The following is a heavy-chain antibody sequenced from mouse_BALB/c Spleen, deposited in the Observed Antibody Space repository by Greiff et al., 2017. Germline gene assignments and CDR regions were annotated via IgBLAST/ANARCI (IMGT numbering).Heavy chain of an antibody. CDR2: IWAGGST. V-gene: IGHV2-9*02. D-gene: IGHD1-2*01. J-gene: IGHJ3*01. CDR1: GFSLTSYG. Sequence: VQLQQSGPGLVAPSQSLSITCTVSGFSLTSYGVHWVRQPPGKGLEWLGVIWAGGSTNYNSALMSRLSISKDNSKSQVFLKMNSLQTDDTAMYYCARDRTATPAYWGQGTLVTVSA. CDR3: ARDRTATPAY.